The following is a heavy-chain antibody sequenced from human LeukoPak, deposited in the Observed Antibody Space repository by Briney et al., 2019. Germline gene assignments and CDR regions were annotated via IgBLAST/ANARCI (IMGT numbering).Heavy chain of an antibody. J-gene: IGHJ5*02. CDR1: GYTFTHDW. D-gene: IGHD3-10*01. CDR2: IYPRDSTT. V-gene: IGHV5-51*03. Sequence: KPGESLKISCKSSGYTFTHDWIGWVRQMPGKGLEWMGIIYPRDSTTRYSPAFEGQVTISVDKSITTAYLQWSSLKASDTAMHYCARRITMVRGVSNWFDPWGQGTLVTVSS. CDR3: ARRITMVRGVSNWFDP.